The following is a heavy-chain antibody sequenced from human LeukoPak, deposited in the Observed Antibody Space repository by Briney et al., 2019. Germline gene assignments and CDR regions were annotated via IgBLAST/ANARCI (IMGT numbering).Heavy chain of an antibody. J-gene: IGHJ4*02. V-gene: IGHV1-69*13. CDR2: IIPIFGTA. CDR1: GGTFSSYA. D-gene: IGHD3-22*01. CDR3: ASISSGYSFGPIDY. Sequence: SVKVSCKASGGTFSSYAISWVRQAPGQGLEWMGGIIPIFGTANYAQKFQGRVTITADESTSTAYMELSSLRSEDTAVYYCASISSGYSFGPIDYWGQGTLVTVSS.